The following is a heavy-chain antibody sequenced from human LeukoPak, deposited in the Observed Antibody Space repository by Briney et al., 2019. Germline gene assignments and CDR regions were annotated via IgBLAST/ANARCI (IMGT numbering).Heavy chain of an antibody. V-gene: IGHV1-18*01. D-gene: IGHD1-14*01. CDR3: ARDPAITYYYYGMDV. CDR1: GYTFTSYG. J-gene: IGHJ6*02. Sequence: ASVKVSCKASGYTFTSYGTSWVRQAPGQGLEWMGWISAYNGNTNYAQKLQGRVTMTTDTSTSTAYMELRSLRSDDTAVYYCARDPAITYYYYGMDVLGQGTTVTVSS. CDR2: ISAYNGNT.